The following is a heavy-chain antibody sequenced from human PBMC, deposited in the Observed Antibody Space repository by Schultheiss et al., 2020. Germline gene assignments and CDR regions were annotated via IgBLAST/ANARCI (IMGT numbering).Heavy chain of an antibody. CDR2: IIPIFGTV. J-gene: IGHJ6*02. D-gene: IGHD2-2*02. V-gene: IGHV1-69*13. Sequence: SVKVSCKASGDTFSRSGFNWVRQAPGQGLEWMGGIIPIFGTVNYAQKYQGRVTITADESTRTAYMELNSLRSEDTAVYYCARANCSSSSCYKQDYYFYSMDVWGQGTTVTVS. CDR1: GDTFSRSG. CDR3: ARANCSSSSCYKQDYYFYSMDV.